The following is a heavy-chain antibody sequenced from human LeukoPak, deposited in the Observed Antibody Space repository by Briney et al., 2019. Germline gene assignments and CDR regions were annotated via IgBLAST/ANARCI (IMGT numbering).Heavy chain of an antibody. D-gene: IGHD2-2*01. CDR1: GFTFSSYS. V-gene: IGHV3-48*02. J-gene: IGHJ4*02. CDR2: ISSSGTTI. CDR3: ARGGYESDY. Sequence: GGSLRLSCAASGFTFSSYSMNWVRQAPGKGLEWVSYISSSGTTIYYADSVKGRFTISRDNAKNSLYLQVNSLRDEDTAVYYCARGGYESDYLGQGTLVTVSS.